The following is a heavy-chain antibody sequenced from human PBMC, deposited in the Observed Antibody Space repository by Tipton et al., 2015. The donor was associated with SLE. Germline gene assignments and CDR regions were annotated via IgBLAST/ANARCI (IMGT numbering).Heavy chain of an antibody. CDR2: MYYSGTT. CDR1: DGSINGHY. J-gene: IGHJ4*02. V-gene: IGHV4-59*11. D-gene: IGHD6-19*01. CDR3: ARGGSGWYGWLDS. Sequence: LRLSCSVSDGSINGHYWTWVRQPPGKGLEWIGYMYYSGTTNYNPSLQSRVTMSVDMSKNQFSLELKSVTAADTAVYYCARGGSGWYGWLDSWGQGTLVTVSS.